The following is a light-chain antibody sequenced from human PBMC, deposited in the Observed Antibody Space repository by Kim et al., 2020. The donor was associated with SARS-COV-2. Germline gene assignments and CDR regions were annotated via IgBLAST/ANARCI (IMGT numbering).Light chain of an antibody. Sequence: QLVLTQSPSASASLGASVKLTCTLSSGHSRYSIAWHQQQPDKGPRYLMNLNSDGSHFKGDGIPDRFSGSSSGTERYLTISSLQSEDEADYYCQTWGTGIQVFGGGTQLTVL. CDR2: LNSDGSH. J-gene: IGLJ3*02. CDR3: QTWGTGIQV. V-gene: IGLV4-69*01. CDR1: SGHSRYS.